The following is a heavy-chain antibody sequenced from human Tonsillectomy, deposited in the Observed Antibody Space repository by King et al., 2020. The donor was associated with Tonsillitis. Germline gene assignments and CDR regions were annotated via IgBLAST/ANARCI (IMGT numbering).Heavy chain of an antibody. V-gene: IGHV3-48*03. CDR1: GFTFSTYE. CDR3: ARVSVVRGIYYFYYYMDV. D-gene: IGHD3-10*01. Sequence: EVQLVQSGGGLVQPGGSLRLSCAASGFTFSTYEMNWVRQAPGKGLEWVSYIISSGSTIYYADSVKGRFTISRDNAKNSLYLQMNSLRAEDTAVYYCARVSVVRGIYYFYYYMDVWGKGTTVTVSS. CDR2: IISSGSTI. J-gene: IGHJ6*03.